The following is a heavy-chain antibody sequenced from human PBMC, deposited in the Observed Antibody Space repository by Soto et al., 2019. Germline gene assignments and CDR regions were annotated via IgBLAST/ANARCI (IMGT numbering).Heavy chain of an antibody. Sequence: GASVKVSSKASGYTFTSYAMHWLRQAPGQRLEWMGWINAGNGNTKYSQKFQGRVTITRDTSASTAYMELSSLRSEDTAVYYCASSFTVPAAIGYCGQGTLVTVSS. CDR1: GYTFTSYA. D-gene: IGHD2-2*02. J-gene: IGHJ4*02. V-gene: IGHV1-3*01. CDR3: ASSFTVPAAIGY. CDR2: INAGNGNT.